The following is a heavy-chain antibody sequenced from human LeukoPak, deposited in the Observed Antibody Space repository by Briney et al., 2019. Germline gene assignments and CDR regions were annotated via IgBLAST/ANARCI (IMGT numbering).Heavy chain of an antibody. Sequence: SETVFVTCNIPGGCITSGGCSWTWIWQPRGTGLEWIGYIYYSGTTYYNPSLKSRVSISMDRSKNHFSLRLSSVTAADTAVYYCARGLRDGYHPYYFNYWGQGILVTVSS. CDR1: GGCITSGGCS. CDR2: IYYSGTT. CDR3: ARGLRDGYHPYYFNY. D-gene: IGHD5-24*01. V-gene: IGHV4-30-2*01. J-gene: IGHJ4*02.